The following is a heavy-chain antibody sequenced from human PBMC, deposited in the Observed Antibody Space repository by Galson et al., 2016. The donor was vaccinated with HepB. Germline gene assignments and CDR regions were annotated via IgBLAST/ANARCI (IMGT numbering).Heavy chain of an antibody. Sequence: SLRLSCAASGFSVNHNYMTWVRQAPGKGLERVSLIYSGGNTNYADSVKGRFTISRDSSKNTLYLQMNSLRTEDTAMYYCATVNYISGTHYWGQGTLVTVSS. V-gene: IGHV3-53*01. D-gene: IGHD3-10*01. CDR1: GFSVNHNY. CDR3: ATVNYISGTHY. J-gene: IGHJ4*02. CDR2: IYSGGNT.